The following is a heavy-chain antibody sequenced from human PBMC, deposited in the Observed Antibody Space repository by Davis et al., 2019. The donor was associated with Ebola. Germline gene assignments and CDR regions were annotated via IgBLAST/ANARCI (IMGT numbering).Heavy chain of an antibody. CDR3: ARSHHYYDSSGYYL. CDR2: IIPIFGTA. D-gene: IGHD3-22*01. Sequence: SVKVSCKASGGTFSSYAISWVRQAPGQGLEWMGGIIPIFGTANYAQKFQGRVTITADKSTSTAYMELSSLRSEDTAVYYCARSHHYYDSSGYYLWGQGTLVTVSS. CDR1: GGTFSSYA. J-gene: IGHJ5*02. V-gene: IGHV1-69*06.